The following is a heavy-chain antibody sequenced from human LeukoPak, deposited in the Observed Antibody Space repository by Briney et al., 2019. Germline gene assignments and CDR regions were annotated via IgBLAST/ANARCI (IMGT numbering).Heavy chain of an antibody. CDR2: ITSSGSTI. Sequence: GGSLRLSCAASGFTFSDYHMSWIRQAPGKGLEWVSYITSSGSTIYYADSVKGRFTISRDNAKNSLYLQMNSLRAEDTAVYYCASRRRSSGWYENWFDPWGQGTLVTVSS. CDR1: GFTFSDYH. CDR3: ASRRRSSGWYENWFDP. J-gene: IGHJ5*02. V-gene: IGHV3-11*01. D-gene: IGHD6-13*01.